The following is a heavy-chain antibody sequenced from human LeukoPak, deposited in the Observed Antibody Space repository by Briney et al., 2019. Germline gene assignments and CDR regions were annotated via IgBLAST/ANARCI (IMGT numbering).Heavy chain of an antibody. Sequence: PSETLSLTCAVYGGSFSDYYWNWIPQPPGEGREWIGEINHSGTAHYHPSLNSRVNISVDPSKNHCSLRLTSVTAADTAVYYCARGLRLPSRSTPAVPHVWGKGTTVTVSA. D-gene: IGHD2-2*01. CDR1: GGSFSDYY. CDR3: ARGLRLPSRSTPAVPHV. J-gene: IGHJ6*04. CDR2: INHSGTA. V-gene: IGHV4-34*01.